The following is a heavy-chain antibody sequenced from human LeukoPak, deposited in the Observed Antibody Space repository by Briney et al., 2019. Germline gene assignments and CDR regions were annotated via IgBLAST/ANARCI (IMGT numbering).Heavy chain of an antibody. Sequence: ASETLSLTCTVSGGSISSYYWSWIRQPPGKGLEWIGYIYYSGSTNYNPSLKSRVTISVDTSKNQFSLKLSSVTAADTAVYYCARQGELPWNFGYWGQGTLVTVSS. CDR3: ARQGELPWNFGY. D-gene: IGHD1-7*01. CDR1: GGSISSYY. CDR2: IYYSGST. V-gene: IGHV4-59*08. J-gene: IGHJ4*02.